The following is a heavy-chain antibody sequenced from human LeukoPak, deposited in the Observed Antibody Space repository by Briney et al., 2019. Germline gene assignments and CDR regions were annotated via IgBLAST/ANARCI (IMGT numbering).Heavy chain of an antibody. J-gene: IGHJ5*02. CDR3: ARDQKGYCSSTSCYKYNWFDP. CDR1: GGSISSYY. Sequence: SETLSLTCTVSGGSISSYYWSWIRQPAGKGLEWIGRIYTSGCTNYNPSLKSLVTMSVDTSKNQFSLKLSSVTAADTAVYYCARDQKGYCSSTSCYKYNWFDPWGQGTLVTVSS. D-gene: IGHD2-2*02. V-gene: IGHV4-4*07. CDR2: IYTSGCT.